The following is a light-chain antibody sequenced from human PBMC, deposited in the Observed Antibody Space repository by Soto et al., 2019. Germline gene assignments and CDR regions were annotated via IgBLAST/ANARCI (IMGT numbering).Light chain of an antibody. V-gene: IGKV3-11*01. CDR1: LSVSVY. CDR3: HQRQYWPPIT. Sequence: VVLTQSPATLSLSPGERATLSCRTSLSVSVYLDWYQQKPGQAPRLLISDASNRATGITARFSGSGSGTDFTLTISSLEPEDFAVYYCHQRQYWPPITFGKGTRLEIK. J-gene: IGKJ5*01. CDR2: DAS.